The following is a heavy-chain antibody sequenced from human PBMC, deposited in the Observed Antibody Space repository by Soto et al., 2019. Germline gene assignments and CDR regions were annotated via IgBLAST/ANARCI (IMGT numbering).Heavy chain of an antibody. CDR3: ARAYLGRLPRRADYYYAMDV. CDR2: LGAARDP. D-gene: IGHD1-26*01. CDR1: GFSFRDYD. Sequence: VSLRLSCSASGFSFRDYDMHWVRQRKVKGLEWASALGAARDPYYVGSVKGRFSVSRDNAQNSLFLQMNNLRVDDTAVYFCARAYLGRLPRRADYYYAMDVWGRGTTVTSP. V-gene: IGHV3-13*05. J-gene: IGHJ6*02.